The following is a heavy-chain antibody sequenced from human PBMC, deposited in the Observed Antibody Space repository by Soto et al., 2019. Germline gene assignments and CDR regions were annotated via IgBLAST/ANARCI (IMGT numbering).Heavy chain of an antibody. V-gene: IGHV5-51*01. CDR2: IYPDDSDT. D-gene: IGHD3-3*01. CDR1: GYSFSTHW. Sequence: PGESLKISCKGSGYSFSTHWIGWVRQMPGKGLECMGIIYPDDSDTKYSPSFQGQVTISADKSISTAYLQWSSLKASDTAIYYCAISGGDFWRGSDPDTYSYYIDVWGKGATVPVSS. J-gene: IGHJ6*03. CDR3: AISGGDFWRGSDPDTYSYYIDV.